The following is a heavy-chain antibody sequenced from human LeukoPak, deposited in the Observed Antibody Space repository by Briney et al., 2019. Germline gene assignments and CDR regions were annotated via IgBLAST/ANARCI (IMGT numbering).Heavy chain of an antibody. Sequence: SETLSLTCTVSVHSITSGSYWGWIRQPPGKGLEWIGSIYHSGRTSYNPSLTSRVSLSIDTSKNQFSLKLTSVTAADTAVYYCASIVSSGYSYFDSWGQGTLVTVSS. J-gene: IGHJ4*02. CDR3: ASIVSSGYSYFDS. V-gene: IGHV4-38-2*02. CDR1: VHSITSGSY. D-gene: IGHD3-22*01. CDR2: IYHSGRT.